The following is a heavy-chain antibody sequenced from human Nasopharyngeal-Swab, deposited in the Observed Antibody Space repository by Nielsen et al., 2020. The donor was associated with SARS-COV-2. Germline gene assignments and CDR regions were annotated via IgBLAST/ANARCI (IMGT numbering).Heavy chain of an antibody. D-gene: IGHD6-19*01. V-gene: IGHV3-33*01. Sequence: GESLKISCAASGFTFSSYGMHWVRQAPGKGLEWVAVIWYDGSNTYYADSVKGRFTISRDNSKNTRYLQMNSLRAEDTAVYYCAREEVVGQWLERGYWGQGTLVTVSS. J-gene: IGHJ4*02. CDR2: IWYDGSNT. CDR3: AREEVVGQWLERGY. CDR1: GFTFSSYG.